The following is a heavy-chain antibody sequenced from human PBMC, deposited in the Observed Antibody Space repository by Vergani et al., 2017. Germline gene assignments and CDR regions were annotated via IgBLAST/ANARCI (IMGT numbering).Heavy chain of an antibody. V-gene: IGHV3-21*04. J-gene: IGHJ4*02. CDR3: AKDYGSGWYDY. CDR2: ISSSSSYI. D-gene: IGHD6-19*01. CDR1: GFTFSSYS. Sequence: EVQLVESGGGLVKPGGSLRLSCAASGFTFSSYSMNWVRQAPGKGLEWVSSISSSSSYIYYADSVKGRFTISRDNAKNTLYLQMNSLRAEDTAVYYCAKDYGSGWYDYWGQGTLVTVSS.